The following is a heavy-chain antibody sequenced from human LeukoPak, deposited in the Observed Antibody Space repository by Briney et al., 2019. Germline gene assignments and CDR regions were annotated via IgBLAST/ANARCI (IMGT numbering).Heavy chain of an antibody. V-gene: IGHV1-18*01. CDR3: ARTARYSSSWYEDY. Sequence: GASVKVSCKASGYTFTSYGISWVRQAPGQGLEWMGRISAYNGNTNYAQKLQGRVTMTTDTSTSTAYMELRSLRSDDTAVYYCARTARYSSSWYEDYWGQGTLVTVSS. D-gene: IGHD6-13*01. J-gene: IGHJ4*02. CDR1: GYTFTSYG. CDR2: ISAYNGNT.